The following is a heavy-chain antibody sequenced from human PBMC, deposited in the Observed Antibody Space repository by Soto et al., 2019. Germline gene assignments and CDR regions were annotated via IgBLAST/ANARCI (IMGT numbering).Heavy chain of an antibody. CDR1: GFTFSSYA. CDR3: AASIVVVPAAMVDYYYGMDV. CDR2: ISGSGGST. V-gene: IGHV3-23*01. D-gene: IGHD2-2*01. Sequence: GGSLRLSCAASGFTFSSYAMSWVRQAPGKGLEWVSAISGSGGSTYYADSVKGRFTISRDNSKNTLYLQMNSLRAEDTAVYYCAASIVVVPAAMVDYYYGMDVWGQGTTVTVSS. J-gene: IGHJ6*02.